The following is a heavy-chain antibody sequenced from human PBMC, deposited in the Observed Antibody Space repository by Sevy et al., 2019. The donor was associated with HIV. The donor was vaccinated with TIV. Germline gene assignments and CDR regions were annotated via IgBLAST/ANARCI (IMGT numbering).Heavy chain of an antibody. CDR1: GFTFRDYP. V-gene: IGHV3-48*02. J-gene: IGHJ4*02. CDR2: ISRASDSI. Sequence: GGSLRLSCAASGFTFRDYPMNWIRQAPGKGLEWLSYISRASDSIYYADSVMGRFTVSRDNAKNSLYLQMDRLSHEDTAIYYCAREHTGSFPDFWGQGTLVTVSS. CDR3: AREHTGSFPDF. D-gene: IGHD1-26*01.